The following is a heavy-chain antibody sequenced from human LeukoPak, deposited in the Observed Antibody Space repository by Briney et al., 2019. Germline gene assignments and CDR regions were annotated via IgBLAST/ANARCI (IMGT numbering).Heavy chain of an antibody. V-gene: IGHV3-30*04. CDR3: ARDSRRGWADYFDY. CDR1: GFTFSSYA. J-gene: IGHJ4*02. D-gene: IGHD3-16*01. CDR2: ISYDGSNK. Sequence: PGRSLRLSCAASGFTFSSYAMHWVRQAPGKGLEWVAVISYDGSNKYYADSVKGRFTISRDNSKNMLYLQMNSLRAEDTAVYYCARDSRRGWADYFDYWGQGTLVTVSS.